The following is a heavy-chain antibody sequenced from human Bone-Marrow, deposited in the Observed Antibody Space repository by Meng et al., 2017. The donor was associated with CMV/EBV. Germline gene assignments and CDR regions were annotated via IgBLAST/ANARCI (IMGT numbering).Heavy chain of an antibody. CDR2: INPNSGGT. V-gene: IGHV1-2*02. CDR3: ARDQSSSSGYYYGMDV. CDR1: GYTFTGYY. Sequence: ASVKVSCKASGYTFTGYYMHWVRQAPGQGLEWMGWINPNSGGTNYAQKFQGRVTMTRDTSISTAYMELSRLRSDDTAVYYCARDQSSSSGYYYGMDVWGQGTTVTGSS. J-gene: IGHJ6*01. D-gene: IGHD6-6*01.